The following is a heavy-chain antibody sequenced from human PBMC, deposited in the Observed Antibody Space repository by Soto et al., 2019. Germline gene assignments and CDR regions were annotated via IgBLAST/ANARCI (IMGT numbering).Heavy chain of an antibody. V-gene: IGHV1-18*01. CDR2: ISAYNGNT. Sequence: ASVKVACKASGYTFPSSGISWVRQAPGQGLEWMGWISAYNGNTNYAQKLQGRVTMTTDTSTSTAYMELRSLRSDDTAVYYCARGGYSGYGPYYYFDYWGQGTLVTVSS. D-gene: IGHD5-12*01. CDR3: ARGGYSGYGPYYYFDY. CDR1: GYTFPSSG. J-gene: IGHJ4*02.